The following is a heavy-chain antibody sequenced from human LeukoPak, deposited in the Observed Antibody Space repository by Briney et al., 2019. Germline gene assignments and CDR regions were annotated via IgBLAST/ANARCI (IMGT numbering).Heavy chain of an antibody. CDR3: ASAARWLQSGGAFDI. Sequence: VASVKVSCKASGGTFSSYAISWVRQAPGQGLEWMGRIIPIFGIANYAQKFQGRVTITADKSTSTAYMELSSLRSEDTAVYYCASAARWLQSGGAFDIWGQGTMVTVSS. CDR2: IIPIFGIA. D-gene: IGHD5-24*01. CDR1: GGTFSSYA. V-gene: IGHV1-69*04. J-gene: IGHJ3*02.